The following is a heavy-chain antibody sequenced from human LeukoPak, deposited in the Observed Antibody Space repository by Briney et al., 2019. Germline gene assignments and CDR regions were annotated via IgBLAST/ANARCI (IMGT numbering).Heavy chain of an antibody. J-gene: IGHJ6*02. Sequence: PSETLSLTCAVYGGTFSGYYWSWIRQPPGKGLEWIGEINHSGSTNYNPSLKSRVTISVDTSKNQFSLKLSSVTAADTAVYYCARGLGVVTLIADYYYGMDVWGQGTTVTVSS. CDR2: INHSGST. CDR1: GGTFSGYY. CDR3: ARGLGVVTLIADYYYGMDV. D-gene: IGHD3-3*01. V-gene: IGHV4-34*01.